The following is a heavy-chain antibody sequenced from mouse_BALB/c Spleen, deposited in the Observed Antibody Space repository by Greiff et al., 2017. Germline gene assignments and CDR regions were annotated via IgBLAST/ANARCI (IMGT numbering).Heavy chain of an antibody. CDR2: ISSGSSTI. CDR1: GFTFSSFG. V-gene: IGHV5-17*02. CDR3: ARHGNSWFAY. Sequence: VQLQQSGGGLVQPGGSRKLSCAASGFTFSSFGMHWVRQAPEKGLEWVAYISSGSSTIYYADTVKGRFTISRDNPKNTLFLQMTSLRSEDTAMYYCARHGNSWFAYWGQGTLVTVSA. J-gene: IGHJ3*01. D-gene: IGHD2-1*01.